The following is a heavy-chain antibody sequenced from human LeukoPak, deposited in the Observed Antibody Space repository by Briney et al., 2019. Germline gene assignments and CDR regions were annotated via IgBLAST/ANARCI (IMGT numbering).Heavy chain of an antibody. Sequence: GTSVKVSCQTSGYTFTAHHMHWVRQAPGQGLEGMGWINPNSGGTNYAQTFQGRVSMTRGTSTNTAYMELSRLTSDDTAVYYCASDLRWNYSYQSFDIWGQGTMVIVSS. J-gene: IGHJ3*02. CDR2: INPNSGGT. CDR3: ASDLRWNYSYQSFDI. V-gene: IGHV1-2*02. CDR1: GYTFTAHH. D-gene: IGHD3-10*01.